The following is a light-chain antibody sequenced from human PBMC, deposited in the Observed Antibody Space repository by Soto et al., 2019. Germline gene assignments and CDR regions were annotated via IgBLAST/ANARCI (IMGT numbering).Light chain of an antibody. CDR1: ETVRTN. CDR3: QQDYNWPPYT. CDR2: GAS. Sequence: IVMTQSPATLSVSPGERVTLSCRASETVRTNLAWFQQKPGQTPRLLIFGASTMATGIPTRFTGSGSETEFTLTIGSLQSEDLGVYYCQQDYNWPPYTFGQGTQLEIK. V-gene: IGKV3-15*01. J-gene: IGKJ2*01.